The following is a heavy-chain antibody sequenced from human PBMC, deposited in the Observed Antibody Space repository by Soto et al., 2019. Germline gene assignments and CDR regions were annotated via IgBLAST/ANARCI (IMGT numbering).Heavy chain of an antibody. D-gene: IGHD6-6*01. J-gene: IGHJ4*02. CDR3: ASSSSSDILA. Sequence: QVQLQQWGAGLLKPSETLSLTCAVYGGSFSGYYWSWIRQPPGKGLEWIGEINHSGSTNYNPSLKSRVTISVDTSKNQFSLKLSSVTAADTAVYYCASSSSSDILAWGQGTLVTVSS. CDR2: INHSGST. V-gene: IGHV4-34*01. CDR1: GGSFSGYY.